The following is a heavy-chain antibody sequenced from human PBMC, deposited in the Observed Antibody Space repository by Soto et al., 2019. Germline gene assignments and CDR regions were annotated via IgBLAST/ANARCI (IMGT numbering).Heavy chain of an antibody. CDR2: ISAHNGNT. Sequence: GASVKVSCKASGYTFTSYGISWVRQAPGQGLEWMGWISAHNGNTDYAQKFQGRVTMTTDTSTSTAPMELRSLRSDDTAVYYCARGSYISSWYSLDYWGQGTLVTVSS. D-gene: IGHD6-13*01. V-gene: IGHV1-18*04. CDR3: ARGSYISSWYSLDY. J-gene: IGHJ4*02. CDR1: GYTFTSYG.